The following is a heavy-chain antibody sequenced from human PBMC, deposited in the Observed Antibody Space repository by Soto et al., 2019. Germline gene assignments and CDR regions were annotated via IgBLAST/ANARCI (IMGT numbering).Heavy chain of an antibody. CDR2: IYYSGST. CDR1: GGSISSYY. Sequence: PSETLSLTCTVSGGSISSYYWSWIRQPPGKGLEWIGYIYYSGSTNYNPSLKSRVTISVDTSKNQFSLKLSSVTAADTAVYYCAREKSDTAMGYYYYYYMDVWGKGTTVTVSS. J-gene: IGHJ6*03. V-gene: IGHV4-59*01. D-gene: IGHD5-18*01. CDR3: AREKSDTAMGYYYYYYMDV.